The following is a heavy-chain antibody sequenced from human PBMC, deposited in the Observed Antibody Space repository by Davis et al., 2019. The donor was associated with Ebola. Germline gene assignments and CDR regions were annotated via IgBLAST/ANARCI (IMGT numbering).Heavy chain of an antibody. J-gene: IGHJ4*02. CDR1: GFTFNKYA. CDR3: IKDPSGGQVK. D-gene: IGHD3-10*01. Sequence: GESLKISCAASGFTFNKYALTWVRQAPGKGLEWVSLLSGSGGSTYYAESVRGRFSISRDNSRNTLFLQMNSLRAEDTAMYYCIKDPSGGQVKWGQGTLVTVSS. V-gene: IGHV3-23*01. CDR2: LSGSGGST.